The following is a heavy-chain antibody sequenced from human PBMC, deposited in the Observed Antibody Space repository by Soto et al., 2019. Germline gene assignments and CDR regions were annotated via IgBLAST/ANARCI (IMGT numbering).Heavy chain of an antibody. CDR3: ARDRVRLGFDY. D-gene: IGHD3-9*01. CDR2: IYSGGST. CDR1: GFTVISNY. J-gene: IGHJ4*02. V-gene: IGHV3-53*01. Sequence: PWGSLRLSCAASGFTVISNYIIFFRHSAGKWLEWVSVIYSGGSTYYADSVKGRFTISRDNSKNTLYLQMNSLRAEDTAVYYCARDRVRLGFDYWGQGTLVTVSS.